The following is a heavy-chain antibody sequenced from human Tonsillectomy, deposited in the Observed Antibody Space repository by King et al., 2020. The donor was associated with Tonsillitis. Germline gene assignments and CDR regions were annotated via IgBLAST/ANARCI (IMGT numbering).Heavy chain of an antibody. CDR3: VAGSGWLFDF. J-gene: IGHJ4*02. D-gene: IGHD6-19*01. CDR1: GFTFGTYW. CDR2: IKKDGSER. Sequence: VQLVESGGGLVQPGGSLRLSCEASGFTFGTYWMNWVRQAPGKGLEWVANIKKDGSERAYVDSVMGRFTISRDNAKNSLYLQMNSLRGEDTAVYYCVAGSGWLFDFWGQGTLVTVSS. V-gene: IGHV3-7*01.